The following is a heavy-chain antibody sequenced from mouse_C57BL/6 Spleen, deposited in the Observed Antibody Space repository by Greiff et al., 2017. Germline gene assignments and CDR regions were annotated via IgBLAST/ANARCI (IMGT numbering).Heavy chain of an antibody. CDR2: IDPSDSYT. V-gene: IGHV1-69*01. CDR3: ARSFTTVVADWYFDV. J-gene: IGHJ1*03. Sequence: VQLQQPEAELVMPGASVKLSCKASGYTFTSYWMHWVKQRPGQGLEWIGEIDPSDSYTNYNQKFKGKSTLTVDKSSSTAYMQLSSLTSEDSAVYYCARSFTTVVADWYFDVWGTGTTVTVSS. D-gene: IGHD1-1*01. CDR1: GYTFTSYW.